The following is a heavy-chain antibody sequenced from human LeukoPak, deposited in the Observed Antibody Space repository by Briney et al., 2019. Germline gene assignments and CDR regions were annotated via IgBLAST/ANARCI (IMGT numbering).Heavy chain of an antibody. CDR2: IKQDGSEK. J-gene: IGHJ6*02. Sequence: GGSLRLSCAASGFTFSSYWMSWVRQAPGKGLEWVANIKQDGSEKYYVDSVRGRFTISRDNAKNSLYLQMNSLRAEDTAVYYCASEGVVYYYGMDVWGQGTLVTVSS. D-gene: IGHD3-10*01. V-gene: IGHV3-7*01. CDR1: GFTFSSYW. CDR3: ASEGVVYYYGMDV.